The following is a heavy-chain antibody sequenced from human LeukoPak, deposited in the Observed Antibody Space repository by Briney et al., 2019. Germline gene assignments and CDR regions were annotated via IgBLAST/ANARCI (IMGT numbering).Heavy chain of an antibody. Sequence: ASVKVSCKASGYTFTGYYMHWVRQAPGQGLEWMGWINPNSGGTNYAQKFQGWVTMTRDTSISTAYMELSRLRSDDTAVYYCARAAAGIFLTYYYYGMDVWGQGTTVTVAS. D-gene: IGHD6-13*01. J-gene: IGHJ6*02. CDR2: INPNSGGT. CDR3: ARAAAGIFLTYYYYGMDV. CDR1: GYTFTGYY. V-gene: IGHV1-2*04.